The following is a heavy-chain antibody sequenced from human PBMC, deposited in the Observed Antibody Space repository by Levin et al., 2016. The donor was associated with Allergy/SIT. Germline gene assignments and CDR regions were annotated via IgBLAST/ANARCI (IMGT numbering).Heavy chain of an antibody. CDR3: AKDALPTYWYFDL. CDR2: ISNSGDKT. Sequence: GGSLRLSCAASGFIFSTYAMSWVRRAPGKGLEWVSVISNSGDKTFYADSVKGRFTISRDNSGNTVYLQMNSLRVEDTAVYYCAKDALPTYWYFDLWGRGTLVTVSS. V-gene: IGHV3-23*01. CDR1: GFIFSTYA. J-gene: IGHJ2*01. D-gene: IGHD5/OR15-5a*01.